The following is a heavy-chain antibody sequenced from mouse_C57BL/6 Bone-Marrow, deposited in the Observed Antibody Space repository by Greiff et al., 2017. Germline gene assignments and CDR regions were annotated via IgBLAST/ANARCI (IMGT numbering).Heavy chain of an antibody. Sequence: VQRVESGPGLVAPSQSLSITCTVSGFSLTSYAISWVRQPPGKGLEWLGVIWTGGGTNYNSALKSRLSISKDNSKSQVFLKMNSLQTDDTARYYCARALYGSSYWYFDVWGTGTTVTVSS. V-gene: IGHV2-9-1*01. D-gene: IGHD1-1*01. CDR2: IWTGGGT. CDR3: ARALYGSSYWYFDV. CDR1: GFSLTSYA. J-gene: IGHJ1*03.